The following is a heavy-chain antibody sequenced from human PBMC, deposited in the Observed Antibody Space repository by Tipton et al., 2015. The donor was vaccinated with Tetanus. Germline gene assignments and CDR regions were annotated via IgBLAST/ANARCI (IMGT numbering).Heavy chain of an antibody. D-gene: IGHD2-21*01. CDR1: GFSFRDFG. Sequence: GSLRLSCAGSGFSFRDFGMNWVRQAPGKGLEWVSYISYSSTSIYYADSGKGRFVVSRDNAKNSLYLQMNTLRDDDTAVYYCARRGEARANWFDSWGQGTLVTVSS. J-gene: IGHJ5*01. V-gene: IGHV3-48*02. CDR2: ISYSSTSI. CDR3: ARRGEARANWFDS.